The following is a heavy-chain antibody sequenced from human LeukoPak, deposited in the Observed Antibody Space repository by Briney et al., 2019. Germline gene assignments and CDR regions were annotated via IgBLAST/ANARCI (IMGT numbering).Heavy chain of an antibody. D-gene: IGHD3-22*01. CDR2: TYYSGST. J-gene: IGHJ5*02. CDR3: ARPYYYDSRIDP. Sequence: SETLSLTCTVSGGSISSGDYYWSWIRQPPGKGLEWIGYTYYSGSTYYNPSLKSRVTISVDKSKNQFSLKLTSVTAADTAVYYCARPYYYDSRIDPWGQGTLVTVSS. CDR1: GGSISSGDYY. V-gene: IGHV4-30-4*01.